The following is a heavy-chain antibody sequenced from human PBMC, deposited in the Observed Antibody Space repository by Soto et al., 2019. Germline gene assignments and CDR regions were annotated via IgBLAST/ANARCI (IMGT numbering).Heavy chain of an antibody. CDR3: AREGWRYYYDSSGYFGYYFDY. D-gene: IGHD3-22*01. Sequence: QVKLVQSGAEVKKPGSSVKVSCKASGGTFSGYAISWVRQAPGQGLEWMGGIIPIFGTANYAQKFQGRVTITADESTSTAYMELSSLRSEDTAVYYCAREGWRYYYDSSGYFGYYFDYWGQGTLVTVSS. CDR1: GGTFSGYA. V-gene: IGHV1-69*01. J-gene: IGHJ4*02. CDR2: IIPIFGTA.